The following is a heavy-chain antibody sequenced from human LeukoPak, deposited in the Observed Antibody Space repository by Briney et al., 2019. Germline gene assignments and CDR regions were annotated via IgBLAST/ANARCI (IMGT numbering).Heavy chain of an antibody. Sequence: PSETLSLTCTVSGGSISSSSYYWGWIRQPPGKGLEWIGSIYYSGSTYYNPSLKSRVTISVDTSKNQFSLKLSSVTAADTAVYYCARTLYDYVWGSYRYTWGHDAFDIWGQGTMVTVSS. V-gene: IGHV4-39*07. CDR1: GGSISSSSYY. CDR3: ARTLYDYVWGSYRYTWGHDAFDI. CDR2: IYYSGST. D-gene: IGHD3-16*02. J-gene: IGHJ3*02.